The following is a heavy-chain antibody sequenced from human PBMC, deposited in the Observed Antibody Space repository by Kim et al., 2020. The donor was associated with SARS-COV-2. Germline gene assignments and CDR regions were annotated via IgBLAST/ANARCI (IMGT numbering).Heavy chain of an antibody. J-gene: IGHJ6*02. V-gene: IGHV5-51*01. CDR1: GYSFTSYW. CDR3: ARDFVKTAGYYYYYDGMDD. Sequence: GESLKISCKGSGYSFTSYWIGWVRQMPGKGLEWMGIIYPGDSDTRYSPSFQGQVTISADKSISTAYLQWSSLKASDTAMYYCARDFVKTAGYYYYYDGMDDSGQGTTVTVSS. CDR2: IYPGDSDT. D-gene: IGHD6-13*01.